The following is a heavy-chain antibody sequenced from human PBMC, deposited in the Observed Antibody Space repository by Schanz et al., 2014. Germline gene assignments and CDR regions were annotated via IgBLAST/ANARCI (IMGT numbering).Heavy chain of an antibody. J-gene: IGHJ6*03. D-gene: IGHD6-19*01. CDR3: ARLGTGMAVAGSVIDSYYYYMDV. V-gene: IGHV1-69*02. Sequence: QVQLVQSEAEVKKPGSSVKVSCKASGGTFSTYTISWVRQAPGQGLEWMGRIIPILGIANYAQKFQGRVTMTRNTSRSTAYMELSSLRSEDTAVYYCARLGTGMAVAGSVIDSYYYYMDVWGEGTTVTVSS. CDR1: GGTFSTYT. CDR2: IIPILGIA.